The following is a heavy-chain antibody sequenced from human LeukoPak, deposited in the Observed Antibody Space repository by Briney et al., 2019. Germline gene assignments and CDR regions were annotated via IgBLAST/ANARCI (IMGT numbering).Heavy chain of an antibody. V-gene: IGHV4-39*01. CDR1: GGSISSSSYY. D-gene: IGHD3-10*01. CDR2: IYYSGST. J-gene: IGHJ6*02. CDR3: ARHGSGSYYWNYYYGMDV. Sequence: SETLSLTCTVSGGSISSSSYYWGWIRQPPGKGLEWIGSIYYSGSTYYNPSLKSRVTISVDTSKNQFSLKLSSVTAADTAVYYCARHGSGSYYWNYYYGMDVWGQGTTVTVSS.